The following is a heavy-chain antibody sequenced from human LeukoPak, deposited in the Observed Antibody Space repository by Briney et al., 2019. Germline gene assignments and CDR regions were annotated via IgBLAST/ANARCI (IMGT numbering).Heavy chain of an antibody. CDR2: INPNSGGT. D-gene: IGHD6-13*01. V-gene: IGHV1-2*02. CDR3: VRVHIGTSWY. CDR1: GYTFTGNH. Sequence: ASVKVSCKASGYTFTGNHMHWVRQAPGQRLEWMGWINPNSGGTNYAQKFQGRVTMTRDTSITTAYMELSTLTSDDTAVYYCVRVHIGTSWYWGQGTLVTVSS. J-gene: IGHJ4*02.